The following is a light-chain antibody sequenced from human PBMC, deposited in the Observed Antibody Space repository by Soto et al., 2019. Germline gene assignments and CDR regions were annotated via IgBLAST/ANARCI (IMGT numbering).Light chain of an antibody. J-gene: IGKJ5*01. CDR2: AAS. CDR3: QQANSFPSIT. V-gene: IGKV1-8*01. CDR1: QGISSY. Sequence: AIRMTQSPSSLSASTVDRVTITCRASQGISSYLAWYQQKPGKAPKLLIYAASTWQSGVPSRFSGSGSGTDFTLTISSLYPEDFATYYCQQANSFPSITFGQGTRVEIK.